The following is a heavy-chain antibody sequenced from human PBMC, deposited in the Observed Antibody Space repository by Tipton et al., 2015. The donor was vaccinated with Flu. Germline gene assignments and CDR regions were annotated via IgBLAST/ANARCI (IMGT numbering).Heavy chain of an antibody. CDR3: AREGVHGSGSSADAFDI. CDR1: GGSISRYS. Sequence: TLSLTCTVSGGSISRYSWSWIRQPPGKGLEWIGYFSYSGSTNYKPSLKSRVTISVDTSKNQFSLKLSSVTAADTAVYHCAREGVHGSGSSADAFDIWGQGTMVTVSS. J-gene: IGHJ3*02. CDR2: FSYSGST. D-gene: IGHD3-10*01. V-gene: IGHV4-59*01.